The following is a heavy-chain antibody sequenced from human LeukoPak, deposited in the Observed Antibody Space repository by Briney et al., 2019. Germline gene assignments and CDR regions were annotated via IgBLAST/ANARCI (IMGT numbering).Heavy chain of an antibody. CDR2: ISTSSSYI. D-gene: IGHD5-12*01. Sequence: GGSLRLSCAASGLTFSSYSMNWVRQAPGKGLEWVSSISTSSSYIDYADSVKGRFTISRDNAKNSLYLQMNSLRAEDTAVYYCAKVATEGYYFDYWGQGTLVTVSS. J-gene: IGHJ4*02. CDR1: GLTFSSYS. CDR3: AKVATEGYYFDY. V-gene: IGHV3-21*01.